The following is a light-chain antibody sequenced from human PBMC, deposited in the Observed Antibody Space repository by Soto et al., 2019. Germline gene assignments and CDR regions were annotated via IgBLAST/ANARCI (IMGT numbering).Light chain of an antibody. CDR3: LKDYNYPFT. CDR2: GAS. Sequence: IQMTQSPSYFNAYVCDRLTITCLATQNLGKWLAWYQQKPGKAPQILIYGASTLQTGVASRFSGSGSATDFTLTISSLQPEDSAAYYCLKDYNYPFTCGQGHKGDIK. V-gene: IGKV1-6*01. CDR1: QNLGKW. J-gene: IGKJ2*01.